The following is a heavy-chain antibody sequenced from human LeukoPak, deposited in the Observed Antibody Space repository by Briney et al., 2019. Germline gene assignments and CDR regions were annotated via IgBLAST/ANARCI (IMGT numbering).Heavy chain of an antibody. D-gene: IGHD2-8*01. Sequence: PGGSLRLSCVGSGFTFSTSWMNWVRQAPGKGLEWVANIKQDGSEKYYVDSVKGRFTISRDNAKNSLYLQMNSLRAEDTAVYYCARDPHCTNGVCYTSNYMDVWGKGTTVTVSS. CDR2: IKQDGSEK. CDR3: ARDPHCTNGVCYTSNYMDV. J-gene: IGHJ6*03. CDR1: GFTFSTSW. V-gene: IGHV3-7*01.